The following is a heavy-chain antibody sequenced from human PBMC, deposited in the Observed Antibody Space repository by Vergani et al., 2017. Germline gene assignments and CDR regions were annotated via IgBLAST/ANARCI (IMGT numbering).Heavy chain of an antibody. CDR2: ISGSGGST. Sequence: EVQLLESGGGLVQPGGSLRLSCAASGFTFSSYAMSWVRQAPGKGLEWVSAISGSGGSTYYADSVKGRFTISRDNSKNTLYLQMNSLRAEDTAVYYCARASYDFWSGYSWYFDLWGRGTLVTVSS. CDR1: GFTFSSYA. J-gene: IGHJ2*01. CDR3: ARASYDFWSGYSWYFDL. V-gene: IGHV3-23*01. D-gene: IGHD3-3*01.